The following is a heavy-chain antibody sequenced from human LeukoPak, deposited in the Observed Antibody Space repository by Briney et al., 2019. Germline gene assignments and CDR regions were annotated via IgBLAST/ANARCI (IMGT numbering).Heavy chain of an antibody. Sequence: GRSLRLSCAASGFTFSSYCMHWVRQAPGKGLEWVAVTSYDGSNKYYADSVKGRFTISRDNSKNTLYLQMNSLRAEDTAVYYCAKGLWFGETYFDYWGQGTLVTVSS. D-gene: IGHD3-10*01. CDR2: TSYDGSNK. V-gene: IGHV3-30*18. CDR1: GFTFSSYC. CDR3: AKGLWFGETYFDY. J-gene: IGHJ4*02.